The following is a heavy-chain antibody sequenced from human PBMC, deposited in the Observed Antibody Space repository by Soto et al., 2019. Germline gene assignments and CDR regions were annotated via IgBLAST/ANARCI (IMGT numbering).Heavy chain of an antibody. V-gene: IGHV3-23*01. CDR3: AKDWDCSSTSCYGYDAFDI. D-gene: IGHD2-2*01. Sequence: GGSLRLSCAASGFTFSSYAMSWVRQAPGKGLEWVSAISGSGGSTYYADSVKGRFTISRDNSKNTLYLQMNSLRAEDTAVYYCAKDWDCSSTSCYGYDAFDIWGQGTMVTVS. CDR2: ISGSGGST. CDR1: GFTFSSYA. J-gene: IGHJ3*02.